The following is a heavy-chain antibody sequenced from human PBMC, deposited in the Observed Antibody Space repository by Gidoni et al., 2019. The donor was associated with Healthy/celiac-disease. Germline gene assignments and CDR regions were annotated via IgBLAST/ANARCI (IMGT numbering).Heavy chain of an antibody. Sequence: EVQLVESGGGLVKPGGSLRLSCAASVFTFSNAWMNWVRQAPGKGLEWVGRIKSKTDGGKTDYAAPVKGRFTISRDDSKNTLYLQMNSMKTEDTAVYYCTTSLAYCGGDCLDWYFDLWGRGTLVTVSS. J-gene: IGHJ2*01. CDR3: TTSLAYCGGDCLDWYFDL. CDR1: VFTFSNAW. V-gene: IGHV3-15*07. CDR2: IKSKTDGGKT. D-gene: IGHD2-21*02.